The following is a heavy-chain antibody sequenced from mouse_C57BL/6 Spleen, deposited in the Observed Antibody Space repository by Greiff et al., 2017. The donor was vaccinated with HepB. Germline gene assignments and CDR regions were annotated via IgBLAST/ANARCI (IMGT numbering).Heavy chain of an antibody. V-gene: IGHV1-81*01. D-gene: IGHD1-1*01. CDR3: ARFPSYYGSSYWYFDV. J-gene: IGHJ1*03. CDR2: IYPRSGNT. CDR1: GYTFTSYG. Sequence: VQVVESGAELARPGASVKLSCKASGYTFTSYGISWVKQRTGQGLEWIGEIYPRSGNTYYNEKFKGKATLTADKSSSTAYMELRSLTSEDSAVYFCARFPSYYGSSYWYFDVWGTGTTVTVSS.